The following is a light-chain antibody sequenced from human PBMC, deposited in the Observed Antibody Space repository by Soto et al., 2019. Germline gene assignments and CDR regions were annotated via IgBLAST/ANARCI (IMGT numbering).Light chain of an antibody. CDR3: SSYTTSSTRV. CDR1: SSDVGIYNY. CDR2: EVT. Sequence: QSALTQPASVSGSPGQSIAISCTGSSSDVGIYNYVSWYQQHPGKVPKLIIYEVTNRPSGVSNRFSGSKSGNTASLTISGLQAEDEADYYCSSYTTSSTRVFGTGTXLTVL. V-gene: IGLV2-14*01. J-gene: IGLJ1*01.